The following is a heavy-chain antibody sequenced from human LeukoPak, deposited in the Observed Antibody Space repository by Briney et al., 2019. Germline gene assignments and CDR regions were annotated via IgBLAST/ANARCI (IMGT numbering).Heavy chain of an antibody. CDR2: INPNSGGT. Sequence: ASVKVSCKASGYTFTGYYMHWVRQAPGQGLEWMGWINPNSGGTNYAQKFRGRVTMTRDTSISTAYMELSRLRSDDTAVYYCAREVSYGAGFDYWGQGTLVTVSS. CDR1: GYTFTGYY. J-gene: IGHJ4*02. CDR3: AREVSYGAGFDY. V-gene: IGHV1-2*02. D-gene: IGHD3-10*01.